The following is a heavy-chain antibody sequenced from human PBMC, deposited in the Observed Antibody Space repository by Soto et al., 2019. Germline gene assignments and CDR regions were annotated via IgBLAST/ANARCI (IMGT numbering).Heavy chain of an antibody. CDR1: DYTFTTFG. Sequence: VRLVQSGPEVKKPGASVKVYCKASDYTFTTFGISWVRPAPGQGLEWVGWISANNGNTKYSQQFQRRVSLTTETSASTSYMELRSLKSDDTVVYCCARSASVDIYAITPVEFWGQGTLVTVSS. V-gene: IGHV1-18*01. CDR3: ARSASVDIYAITPVEF. D-gene: IGHD3-9*01. CDR2: ISANNGNT. J-gene: IGHJ4*02.